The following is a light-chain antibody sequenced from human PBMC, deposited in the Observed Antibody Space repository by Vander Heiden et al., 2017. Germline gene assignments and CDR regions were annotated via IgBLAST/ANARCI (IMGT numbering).Light chain of an antibody. Sequence: DIHMTKSPSTLSASVGDRVTITCRASQSISSWLAWYQQKPGKAPKLLIYKASSFESGVPSRFSGSGSGTEFTLTIRSLQPDDFATYYCQQDNSYSSTFGQGTKVEIK. CDR3: QQDNSYSST. J-gene: IGKJ1*01. V-gene: IGKV1-5*03. CDR2: KAS. CDR1: QSISSW.